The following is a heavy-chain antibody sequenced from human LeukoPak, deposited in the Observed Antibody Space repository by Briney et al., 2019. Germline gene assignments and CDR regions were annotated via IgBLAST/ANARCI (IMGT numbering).Heavy chain of an antibody. D-gene: IGHD3-3*01. CDR2: ISAYNGNT. CDR3: ARDRLLEWLPLLRAFDI. J-gene: IGHJ3*02. CDR1: GYTFTSYG. Sequence: ASVKVSCKASGYTFTSYGISWVRQAPGQGLEWMGWISAYNGNTNYAQKLQGRVTMTTDTSTSTAYMELRSLRSDDTAVYYCARDRLLEWLPLLRAFDIWGQGTMVTVSS. V-gene: IGHV1-18*01.